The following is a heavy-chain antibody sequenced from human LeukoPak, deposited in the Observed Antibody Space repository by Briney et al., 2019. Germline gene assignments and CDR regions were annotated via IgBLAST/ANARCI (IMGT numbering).Heavy chain of an antibody. CDR2: VNGTGGRT. D-gene: IGHD3-22*01. V-gene: IGHV3-23*01. J-gene: IGHJ4*02. CDR1: GFTFSSYA. CDR3: AKAREVLAYYYDGSGYYLDY. Sequence: GVSLRLSCAASGFTFSSYAMSWVRQAPGKGLEWVSAVNGTGGRTYYADSVKGRFTISRDNSKNTLYLQMNSLRAEDTAIYYCAKAREVLAYYYDGSGYYLDYWGQGTLVAVSS.